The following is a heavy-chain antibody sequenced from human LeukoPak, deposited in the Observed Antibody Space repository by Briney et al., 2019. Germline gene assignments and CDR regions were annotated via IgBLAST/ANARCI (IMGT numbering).Heavy chain of an antibody. Sequence: SETLSLTCTVSGGSISGSGYYWGWIRQPPGKGLEWIGSIYYSGSTYYNPSLKSRVTISVDTSKNQFSLKLSSVTAADTAVYYCARRVVRAKGVTAIYYFGYWGQGTLVTVSS. J-gene: IGHJ4*02. V-gene: IGHV4-39*01. D-gene: IGHD2-21*02. CDR1: GGSISGSGYY. CDR2: IYYSGST. CDR3: ARRVVRAKGVTAIYYFGY.